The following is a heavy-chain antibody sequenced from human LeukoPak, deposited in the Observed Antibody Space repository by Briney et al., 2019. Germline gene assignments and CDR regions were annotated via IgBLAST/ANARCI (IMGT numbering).Heavy chain of an antibody. CDR2: ISSSSSYI. D-gene: IGHD5-12*01. J-gene: IGHJ4*02. CDR1: GFTLSSYS. V-gene: IGHV3-21*01. Sequence: GGSLRLSCAASGFTLSSYSMNWVRQAPGKGLEWVSSISSSSSYIYYADSVKGRFTISRDNSKNTLYLQMNSLRAEETAVYYCARGAYSGYDPSFDYWGQGTLVIVSS. CDR3: ARGAYSGYDPSFDY.